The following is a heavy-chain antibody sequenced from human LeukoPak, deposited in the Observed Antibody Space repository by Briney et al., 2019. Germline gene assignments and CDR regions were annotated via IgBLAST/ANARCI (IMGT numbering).Heavy chain of an antibody. V-gene: IGHV4-59*01. CDR2: IYYSGST. D-gene: IGHD4-17*01. J-gene: IGHJ4*02. CDR3: ARVHTTVTTYYFDY. CDR1: GGSINTYY. Sequence: SETLSLTCNVSGGSINTYYWSWIRQPPGKGLQWIGYIYYSGSTNYNPSLKSRVTISVDTSKNQFSLKLSSVTTADTAVYYCARVHTTVTTYYFDYWGQGTLVTVSS.